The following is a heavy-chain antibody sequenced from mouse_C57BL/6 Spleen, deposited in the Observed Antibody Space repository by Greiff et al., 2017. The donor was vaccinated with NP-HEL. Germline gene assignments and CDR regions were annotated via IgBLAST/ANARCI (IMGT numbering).Heavy chain of an antibody. CDR2: IYPGDGDT. D-gene: IGHD1-1*01. Sequence: QVQLKQSGPELVKPGASVKISCKASGYAFSSSWMNWVKQRPGKGLEWIGRIYPGDGDTNYNGKFKGKATLTADKSSSTAYMQLSSLTSEDSAVYFCARRATTVVARSYWYFDVWGTGTTVTVSA. V-gene: IGHV1-82*01. CDR3: ARRATTVVARSYWYFDV. J-gene: IGHJ1*03. CDR1: GYAFSSSW.